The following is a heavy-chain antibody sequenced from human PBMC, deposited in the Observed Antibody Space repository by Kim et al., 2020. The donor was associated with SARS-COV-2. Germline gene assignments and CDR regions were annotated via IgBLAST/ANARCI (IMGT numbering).Heavy chain of an antibody. Sequence: GGSLRLSCAASGFTFSSYEMNWVRQAPGKGLEWVSYISSSGSTIYYADSVKGRFTISRDNAKNSLYLQMNSLRAEDTAVYYCARVGETAMVTRYYYYGMDVWGQGTTVTVSS. CDR2: ISSSGSTI. D-gene: IGHD5-18*01. CDR1: GFTFSSYE. V-gene: IGHV3-48*03. J-gene: IGHJ6*02. CDR3: ARVGETAMVTRYYYYGMDV.